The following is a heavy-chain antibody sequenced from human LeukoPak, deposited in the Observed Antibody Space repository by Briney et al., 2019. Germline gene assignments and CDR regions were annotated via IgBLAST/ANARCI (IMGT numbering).Heavy chain of an antibody. CDR1: GFTFSSYP. CDR2: ISDNGGSI. J-gene: IGHJ4*02. Sequence: GGSLRLSCSASGFTFSSYPMHWVRQSPGKGLEYVSAISDNGGSIFYADSVQGRFTISRDNSKNTLSLQMRSLRAEDTALYYCVCPESGYSHGYGYWGQGTLVTVSS. CDR3: VCPESGYSHGYGY. V-gene: IGHV3-64D*09. D-gene: IGHD5-18*01.